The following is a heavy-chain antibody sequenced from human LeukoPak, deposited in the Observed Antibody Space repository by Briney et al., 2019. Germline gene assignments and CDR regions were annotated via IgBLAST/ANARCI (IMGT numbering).Heavy chain of an antibody. CDR3: ARSSGYYYVDY. CDR2: IYHSGST. D-gene: IGHD3-22*01. CDR1: GGSISSYY. J-gene: IGHJ4*02. Sequence: PSETLSLTCTVSGGSISSYYWSWIRQPPGKGLEWIGSIYHSGSTYYNPSLKSRVTISVDTSKNQFSLKLSSVTAADTAVYYCARSSGYYYVDYWGQGTLVTVSS. V-gene: IGHV4-59*01.